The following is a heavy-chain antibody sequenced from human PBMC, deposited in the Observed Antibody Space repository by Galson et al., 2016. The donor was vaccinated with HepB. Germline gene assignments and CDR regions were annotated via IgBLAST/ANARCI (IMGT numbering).Heavy chain of an antibody. CDR2: IYHSGST. CDR3: ARNNSDYEGALDV. D-gene: IGHD3-16*01. Sequence: SETLSLTCSVSGGSFSSYSWTWIRQPPGKGLEWIGEIYHSGSTHYNPSLKSRVTISVDTSKNQLSLKLNSVTATGTAVYFCARNNSDYEGALDVWGQGTTVTVS. CDR1: GGSFSSYS. J-gene: IGHJ6*02. V-gene: IGHV4-34*01.